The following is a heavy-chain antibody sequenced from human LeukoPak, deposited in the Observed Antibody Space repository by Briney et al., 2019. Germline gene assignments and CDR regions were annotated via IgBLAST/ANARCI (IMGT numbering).Heavy chain of an antibody. Sequence: SETLSLTCTVSGGSVSSGSYYWSWIRQPPGKGLEWIGYIYYSASTNYNPSLKSRVTISVDTSNNQFSLKLSSVTAEDTAVYYCARAGLPYQLLDVWGQGTLVTVSS. D-gene: IGHD2-2*01. CDR1: GGSVSSGSYY. J-gene: IGHJ4*02. CDR2: IYYSAST. CDR3: ARAGLPYQLLDV. V-gene: IGHV4-61*01.